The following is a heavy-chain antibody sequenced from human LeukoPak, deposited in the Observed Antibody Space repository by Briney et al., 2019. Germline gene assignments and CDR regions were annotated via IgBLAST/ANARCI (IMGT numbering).Heavy chain of an antibody. CDR1: GGSISSSSYY. CDR3: ARDKYYYGSETYYFDY. CDR2: IYTSGST. D-gene: IGHD3-10*01. J-gene: IGHJ4*02. V-gene: IGHV4-39*07. Sequence: RPSETLSLTCTVSGGSISSSSYYWGWIRQPPGKGLEWIGRIYTSGSTNYNPSLKSRVTMSVDTSKNQFSLKLSSVTAADTAVYYCARDKYYYGSETYYFDYWGQGTLVTVSS.